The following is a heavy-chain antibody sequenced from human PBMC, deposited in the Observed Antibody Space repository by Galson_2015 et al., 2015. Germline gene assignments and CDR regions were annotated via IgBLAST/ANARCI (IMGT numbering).Heavy chain of an antibody. Sequence: SLRLSCAASGFTFSSYGMHWVRQAPGKGLEWVAVISYDGSNKYYADSVKGRFTISRDNSKNTLYLQMNSLRAEDTAVYYCAKDGGGSSGYPYYDYWGQGTLVTVSS. J-gene: IGHJ4*02. V-gene: IGHV3-30*18. CDR3: AKDGGGSSGYPYYDY. D-gene: IGHD3-22*01. CDR2: ISYDGSNK. CDR1: GFTFSSYG.